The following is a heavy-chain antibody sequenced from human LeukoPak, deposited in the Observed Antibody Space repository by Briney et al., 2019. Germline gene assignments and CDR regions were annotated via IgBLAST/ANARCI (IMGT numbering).Heavy chain of an antibody. J-gene: IGHJ5*02. V-gene: IGHV3-21*01. Sequence: PGGSLRLSCAASGFTFSSYSMNWVRQTPGKGLEWVSSISSSSSYIYYADSVKDRFTISRDNAKNSLYLQMNSLRAEDTAVYYCAREGYAIWFDPWGQGTLVTVSS. CDR3: AREGYAIWFDP. CDR2: ISSSSSYI. CDR1: GFTFSSYS. D-gene: IGHD2-8*01.